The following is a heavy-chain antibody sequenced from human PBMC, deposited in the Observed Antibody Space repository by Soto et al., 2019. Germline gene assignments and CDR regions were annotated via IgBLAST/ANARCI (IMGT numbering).Heavy chain of an antibody. Sequence: EVQLLESGGGLVQPGGSLRLSCAASGFLFSNYDVSWVRQAPGKGLEWVSAVTGSGSSTNYADPVKGRFSISRDNSKDTLYLQMNSLRAEDTAVYYCASGNIVATIHPVDYYGIDVWGQGTTVTVSS. J-gene: IGHJ6*02. CDR3: ASGNIVATIHPVDYYGIDV. CDR2: VTGSGSST. CDR1: GFLFSNYD. D-gene: IGHD5-12*01. V-gene: IGHV3-23*01.